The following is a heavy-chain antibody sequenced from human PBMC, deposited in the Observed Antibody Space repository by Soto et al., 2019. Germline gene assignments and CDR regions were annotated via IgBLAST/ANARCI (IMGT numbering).Heavy chain of an antibody. CDR3: ATRSTTQDVFEV. Sequence: KPSETLSLTCAVSGGSISTCVWWTWVRQPPGKGLEWIGEIFHSRSINYNPSLQNRVTISADSSQSQFSLKLTSLTAADTALYYCATRSTTQDVFEVWGQGTMVTVSS. D-gene: IGHD1-26*01. J-gene: IGHJ3*01. CDR2: IFHSRSI. CDR1: GGSISTCVW. V-gene: IGHV4-4*02.